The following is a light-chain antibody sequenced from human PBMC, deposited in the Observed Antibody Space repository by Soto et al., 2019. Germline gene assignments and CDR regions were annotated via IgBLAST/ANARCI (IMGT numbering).Light chain of an antibody. V-gene: IGKV3-20*01. CDR3: QQYGSSPFT. CDR2: GAS. CDR1: QSVSGSY. Sequence: EIVLRQSPGTLSLSPGERATLSCRASQSVSGSYLAWYQQKPGQAPRLLIYGASSRATGIPDRFSGSGSGTDVTLTISRLEPEDFAVYYCQQYGSSPFTFGGGTKVEIK. J-gene: IGKJ4*01.